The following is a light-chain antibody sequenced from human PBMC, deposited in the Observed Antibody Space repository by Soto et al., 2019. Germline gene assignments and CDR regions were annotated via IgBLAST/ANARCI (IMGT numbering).Light chain of an antibody. V-gene: IGKV3-11*01. Sequence: ETVLTQSPATLSLSPGERATLSCRASRSISTYLAWYQQKPGQAPRLLIYETLNRATGIPARFSGSGSWTDFTLTISSREPEDFAVYYCQQCNNWPLTFGGGNKVEIK. CDR2: ETL. CDR1: RSISTY. J-gene: IGKJ4*02. CDR3: QQCNNWPLT.